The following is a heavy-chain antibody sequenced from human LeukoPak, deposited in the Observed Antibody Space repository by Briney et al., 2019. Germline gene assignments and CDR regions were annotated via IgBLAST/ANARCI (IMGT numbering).Heavy chain of an antibody. CDR3: ATSKMDNMVRGVIMYYFDY. D-gene: IGHD3-10*01. J-gene: IGHJ4*02. V-gene: IGHV1-24*01. Sequence: ASVKVSCKVSGYTLTELSMHWVRQAPGKGLEWMGGFDPEDGETIYAQKFQGRVTMTEDTSTDTAYMELSSLRSEDTAVYYWATSKMDNMVRGVIMYYFDYWGQGTLVTVSP. CDR1: GYTLTELS. CDR2: FDPEDGET.